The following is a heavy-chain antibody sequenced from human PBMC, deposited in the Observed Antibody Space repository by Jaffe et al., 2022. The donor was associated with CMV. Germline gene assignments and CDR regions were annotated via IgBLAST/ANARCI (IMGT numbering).Heavy chain of an antibody. V-gene: IGHV4-59*08. J-gene: IGHJ5*02. D-gene: IGHD3-3*01. CDR1: GDSISTYY. CDR2: FYSGTT. Sequence: QVQLQESGPGLVKPSETLSLICTVSGDSISTYYWNWIRQSPGKGLEWIGYFYSGTTYYNPSLESRVTISADTSKNQFSLKLTSVTAADTAIYYCARRVVSERPDSPNNWFDPWGEGILVTVSS. CDR3: ARRVVSERPDSPNNWFDP.